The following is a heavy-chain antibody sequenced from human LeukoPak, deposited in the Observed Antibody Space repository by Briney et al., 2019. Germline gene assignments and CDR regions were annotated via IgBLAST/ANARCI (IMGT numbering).Heavy chain of an antibody. D-gene: IGHD3-22*01. J-gene: IGHJ4*02. CDR1: GGSFSGYY. Sequence: SETLSLTCAVYGGSFSGYYWSWIRQPPGKGLEWIGEINHSGSTNYNPSLKSRVTISVDTSKNQFSLKLSSVTAADTAVYYCASLAARSYYYDSSGYLLDYWGQGTLVTVS. CDR2: INHSGST. V-gene: IGHV4-34*01. CDR3: ASLAARSYYYDSSGYLLDY.